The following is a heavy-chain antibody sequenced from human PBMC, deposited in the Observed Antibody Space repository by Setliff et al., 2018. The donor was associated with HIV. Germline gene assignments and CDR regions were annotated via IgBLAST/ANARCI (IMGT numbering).Heavy chain of an antibody. CDR3: ARGGLGVVGAIDY. Sequence: PPETLSLTCAVYGGSFNDYYWTWIRQPPGRGLEWIGEIIHNGGTNYNRSLKSRVTISVDTSKNQFSLNLSSVTAADAAVYYCARGGLGVVGAIDYWSQGTLVTVSS. D-gene: IGHD2-15*01. J-gene: IGHJ4*02. V-gene: IGHV4-34*01. CDR1: GGSFNDYY. CDR2: IIHNGGT.